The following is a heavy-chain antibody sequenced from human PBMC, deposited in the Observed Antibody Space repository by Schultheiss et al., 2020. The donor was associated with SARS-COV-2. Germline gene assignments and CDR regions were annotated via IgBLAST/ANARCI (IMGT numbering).Heavy chain of an antibody. V-gene: IGHV4-59*01. CDR1: GGSIGSYY. J-gene: IGHJ5*02. D-gene: IGHD3-3*01. CDR3: ARGSSGVLRFLFWFDP. Sequence: SETLSLTCAVSGGSIGSYYWTWIRQPPGKGLEWIGYIYYSGSTNYNPSLKSRVTISVDTSKNQFSLKLSSVTAADTAVYYCARGSSGVLRFLFWFDPWGQGTLVTVSS. CDR2: IYYSGST.